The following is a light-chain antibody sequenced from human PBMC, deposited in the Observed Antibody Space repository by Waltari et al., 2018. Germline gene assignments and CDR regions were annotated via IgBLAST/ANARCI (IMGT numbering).Light chain of an antibody. V-gene: IGKV3-20*01. J-gene: IGKJ4*01. CDR1: SVAGNY. Sequence: SVAGNYLAWYQQKPGQAPRLLIYGASTRATVIPDRFSGSGSGTDFTLTISRLEPEDFAVYHCQQYGSSHYDSSPFTFGGGTKVEIK. CDR3: QQYGSSHYDSSPFT. CDR2: GAS.